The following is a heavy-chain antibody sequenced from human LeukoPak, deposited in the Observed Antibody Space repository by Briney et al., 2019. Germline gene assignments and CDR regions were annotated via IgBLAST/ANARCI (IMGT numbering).Heavy chain of an antibody. Sequence: PGGSLRLSCAASGFTFSSYSMNWVRQAPGKGLEWVAYISSSSSTIYYADSVKGRFTISRDNAKNSLYLQMNSLRAEDTAVYYCARGEGFMKQWLEGQYYMDVWGKGTTVTVSS. CDR2: ISSSSSTI. D-gene: IGHD6-19*01. V-gene: IGHV3-48*01. J-gene: IGHJ6*03. CDR3: ARGEGFMKQWLEGQYYMDV. CDR1: GFTFSSYS.